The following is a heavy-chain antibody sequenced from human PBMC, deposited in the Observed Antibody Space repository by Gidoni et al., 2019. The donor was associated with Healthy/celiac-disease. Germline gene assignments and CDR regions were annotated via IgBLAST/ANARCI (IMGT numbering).Heavy chain of an antibody. CDR1: GYTFTSYG. Sequence: QVQLVQSGAEVKKPGASVKSSCKASGYTFTSYGISWVRTAPGQGLEWMGWIRAYNGNTNYAQKLQGRVTMTTDTSTSTAYMELRSLRADDTAVYYCAREPDSSGWYEGFDYWGQGTLVTVSS. J-gene: IGHJ4*02. CDR3: AREPDSSGWYEGFDY. V-gene: IGHV1-18*01. D-gene: IGHD6-19*01. CDR2: IRAYNGNT.